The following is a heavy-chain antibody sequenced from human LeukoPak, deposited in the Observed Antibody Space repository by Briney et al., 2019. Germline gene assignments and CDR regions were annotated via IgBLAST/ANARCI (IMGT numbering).Heavy chain of an antibody. V-gene: IGHV4-59*01. D-gene: IGHD3-22*01. J-gene: IGHJ4*02. CDR2: ISYRGST. CDR3: ARAAYDSSGYQTPNFDY. CDR1: GGSISSYY. Sequence: SETLSLTCTVSGGSISSYYWNWMRQPPGKGLEWLGYISYRGSTDYNPSRKSRVTILVDTSKNQFSLKLSSVTAADTAVYYCARAAYDSSGYQTPNFDYWGRGTLVTVSS.